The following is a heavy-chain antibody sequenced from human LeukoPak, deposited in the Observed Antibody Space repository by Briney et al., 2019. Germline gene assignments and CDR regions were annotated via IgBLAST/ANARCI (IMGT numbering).Heavy chain of an antibody. CDR2: INPNSGGT. V-gene: IGHV1-2*02. J-gene: IGHJ5*02. CDR3: ARGYFGDYVLDT. CDR1: GYRFRDHY. D-gene: IGHD4-17*01. Sequence: GASVKISCKAYGYRFRDHYIHWVRQAPGQGLEYLGRINPNSGGTNYAQKFQGRVTLTRDTSIDTAYIHLDSLTSDDTAVYFCARGYFGDYVLDTWGQGTLVTVSS.